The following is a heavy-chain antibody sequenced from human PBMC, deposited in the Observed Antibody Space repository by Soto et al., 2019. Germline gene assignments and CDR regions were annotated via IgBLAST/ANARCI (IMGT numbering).Heavy chain of an antibody. V-gene: IGHV3-33*01. CDR3: ARDKIAQQLALHYYYGMDV. J-gene: IGHJ6*02. CDR1: GFTFSSYG. Sequence: QVQLVESGGGVVQPGRSLRLSCAASGFTFSSYGMHWVRQAPGKGLEWVAVIWYDGSNKYYADSVKGRFTISRDNSKNTLYLQMNSLRAEDTAVYYCARDKIAQQLALHYYYGMDVWGQGTTVTVS. CDR2: IWYDGSNK. D-gene: IGHD6-13*01.